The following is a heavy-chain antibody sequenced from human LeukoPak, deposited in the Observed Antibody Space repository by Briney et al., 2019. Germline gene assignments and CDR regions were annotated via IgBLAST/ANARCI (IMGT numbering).Heavy chain of an antibody. CDR1: GFTVSSNY. Sequence: HPGGSLRLSCAASGFTVSSNYMSWVRQAPGKGLEWVSVIYSGGSTYYADSVKGRFTISRDNSKNTLYLQMNSLRAEDTAVYYCARGLIAAAGPTPLGYWGQGTLVTVSS. J-gene: IGHJ4*02. CDR2: IYSGGST. V-gene: IGHV3-53*01. CDR3: ARGLIAAAGPTPLGY. D-gene: IGHD6-13*01.